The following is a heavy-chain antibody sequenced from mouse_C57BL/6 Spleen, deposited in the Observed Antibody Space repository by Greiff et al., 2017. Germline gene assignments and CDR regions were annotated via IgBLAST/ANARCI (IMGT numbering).Heavy chain of an antibody. CDR1: GYTFTSYW. CDR2: IDPSDSYT. D-gene: IGHD2-3*01. CDR3: ALYDGYSWFAY. V-gene: IGHV1-59*01. Sequence: QVQLQQPGAELVRPGTSVKLSCKASGYTFTSYWMHWVKQRPGQGLEWIGVIDPSDSYTNYNQKFKGKATLTVDTSSSTAYMQLSSLTSGDSAVYYCALYDGYSWFAYWGQGTLVTVSA. J-gene: IGHJ3*01.